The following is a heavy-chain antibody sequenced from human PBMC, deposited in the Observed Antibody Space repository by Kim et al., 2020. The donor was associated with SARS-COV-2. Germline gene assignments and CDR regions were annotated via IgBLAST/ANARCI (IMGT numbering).Heavy chain of an antibody. Sequence: YGDSGKGRFTTPRDNSKKTRYLQMNSLRAEDAAVYYCAKRDSGPFYYFDYWGQGTLVTVSS. J-gene: IGHJ4*02. CDR3: AKRDSGPFYYFDY. D-gene: IGHD6-19*01. V-gene: IGHV3-23*01.